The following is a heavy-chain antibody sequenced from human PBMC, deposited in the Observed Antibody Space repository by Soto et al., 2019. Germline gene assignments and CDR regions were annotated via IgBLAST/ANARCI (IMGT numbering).Heavy chain of an antibody. D-gene: IGHD5-12*01. CDR2: IRSKANSYAT. J-gene: IGHJ4*02. CDR1: GFTFSGSA. CDR3: TRRWSGYDLLYFDY. Sequence: EVQLVESGGGLVQPGGSLKLSCAASGFTFSGSAMHWVRQASGKGLEGVGRIRSKANSYATAYAASVKGRFTISRDDSKNTAYLQMNSLKTEDTAVYYCTRRWSGYDLLYFDYWGQGTLVTVSS. V-gene: IGHV3-73*02.